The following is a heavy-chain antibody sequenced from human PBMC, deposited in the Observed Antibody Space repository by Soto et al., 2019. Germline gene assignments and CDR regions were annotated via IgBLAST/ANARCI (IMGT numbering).Heavy chain of an antibody. CDR3: TSHDYGADYYFDY. CDR2: IRSKANSYAT. D-gene: IGHD4-17*01. V-gene: IGHV3-73*02. CDR1: GFSFSGSA. J-gene: IGHJ4*02. Sequence: EVQLVESGGGLVQPGGSLKLSCAASGFSFSGSAMYWVRQASGKGLEWVGRIRSKANSYATTYAASVKGRFTISRDDSKNTAYLQMNSLRPEDTAVYYCTSHDYGADYYFDYWGQGTLVTVSS.